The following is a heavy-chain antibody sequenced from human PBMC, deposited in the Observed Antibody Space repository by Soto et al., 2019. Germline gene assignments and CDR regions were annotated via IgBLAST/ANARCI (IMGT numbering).Heavy chain of an antibody. V-gene: IGHV1-3*01. Sequence: QVQLVQSGAEVKKPGASAKVSCKASGYTFTSYAMHWVRQAPGQRLEWMGWINAGNGNTKYSQKFQGRVTITRDTSASTAYMELSSLRSEDTAVYHCARDRGYNAFDIWGQGTMVTVSS. CDR2: INAGNGNT. J-gene: IGHJ3*02. CDR1: GYTFTSYA. CDR3: ARDRGYNAFDI. D-gene: IGHD1-1*01.